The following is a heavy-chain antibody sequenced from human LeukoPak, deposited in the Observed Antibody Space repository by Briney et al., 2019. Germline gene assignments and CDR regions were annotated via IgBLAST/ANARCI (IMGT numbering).Heavy chain of an antibody. CDR1: GYTFTSYG. CDR2: ISAYNGNT. J-gene: IGHJ4*02. Sequence: ASVKVSRKASGYTFTSYGISWVRQAPGQGLEWVGWISAYNGNTNYAQKLQGRVTMTTDTSTSTAYMELRSLRSDDTAVYYCARPSYDFWSGYGRHDFDYWGQGTLVTVSS. CDR3: ARPSYDFWSGYGRHDFDY. V-gene: IGHV1-18*01. D-gene: IGHD3-3*01.